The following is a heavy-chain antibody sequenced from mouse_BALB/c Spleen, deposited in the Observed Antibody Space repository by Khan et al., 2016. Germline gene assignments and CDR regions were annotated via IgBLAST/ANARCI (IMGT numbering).Heavy chain of an antibody. J-gene: IGHJ4*01. V-gene: IGHV2-9*02. CDR3: ASPYYYGSSLYAMDY. D-gene: IGHD1-1*01. Sequence: QVQLKESGPGLVAPSQSLSITCTVSGFSLTSYGVHWVRQPPGKGLEWLGVIWAGGSTNYNSALISRLSISKDNSKSQVFLKMNSLQTDDTAMYYWASPYYYGSSLYAMDYWGQGTSVTVSS. CDR1: GFSLTSYG. CDR2: IWAGGST.